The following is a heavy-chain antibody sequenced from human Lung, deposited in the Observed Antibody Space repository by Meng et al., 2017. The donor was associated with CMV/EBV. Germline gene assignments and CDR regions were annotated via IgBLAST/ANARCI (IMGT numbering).Heavy chain of an antibody. Sequence: PCVASGFTFSNTRMNWVRQAPGKGLEWVGRIKNKADGGTTDYAAPVKGRFTISREDSKNTMYLQMNSLKSEDTDVYYCTTMSTIAYSNLPFDYWXQG. CDR1: GFTFSNTR. CDR2: IKNKADGGTT. D-gene: IGHD4-11*01. V-gene: IGHV3-15*01. J-gene: IGHJ4*02. CDR3: TTMSTIAYSNLPFDY.